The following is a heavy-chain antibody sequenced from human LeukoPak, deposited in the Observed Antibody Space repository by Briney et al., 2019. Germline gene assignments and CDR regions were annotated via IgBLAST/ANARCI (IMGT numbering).Heavy chain of an antibody. D-gene: IGHD3-3*01. CDR2: ISYDGSNK. CDR1: GFTFSSYA. Sequence: GGSLRLSCAASGFTFSSYAMHWVRQAPGKGLEWVAVISYDGSNKYYADSVKGRFTISRDNSKNTLYLQMNSLRAEDTAVYYCARGIFGVVMFFDYWGQGTLVTVSS. J-gene: IGHJ4*02. V-gene: IGHV3-30-3*01. CDR3: ARGIFGVVMFFDY.